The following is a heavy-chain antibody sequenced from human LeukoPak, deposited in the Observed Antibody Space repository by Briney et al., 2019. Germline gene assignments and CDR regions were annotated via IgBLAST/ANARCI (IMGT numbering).Heavy chain of an antibody. D-gene: IGHD1-14*01. J-gene: IGHJ4*02. CDR2: IYYSGST. CDR1: GGSISSYY. Sequence: KSSETLSLTCTVSGGSISSYYWSWIRQPPGKGLEWIGYIYYSGSTNYNPSLKSRVTISVDTSKNQFSLKLSSVTAADTAVYYCARWYNHLYYFDYWGQGTLVTVSS. CDR3: ARWYNHLYYFDY. V-gene: IGHV4-59*01.